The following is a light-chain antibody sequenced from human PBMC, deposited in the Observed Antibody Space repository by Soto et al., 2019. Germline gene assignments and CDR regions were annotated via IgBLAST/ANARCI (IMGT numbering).Light chain of an antibody. J-gene: IGKJ1*01. CDR2: GAS. CDR3: QQHGTSPIT. CDR1: QSLSGNY. Sequence: NVLTQSPGTLSLSPGERATLSCRASQSLSGNYLAWYQQKPGQTPRLLVYGASSRATGIPDRFSGSGSGTDFTLTISRLEPEDFAVYYCQQHGTSPITFGQGTKVDI. V-gene: IGKV3-20*01.